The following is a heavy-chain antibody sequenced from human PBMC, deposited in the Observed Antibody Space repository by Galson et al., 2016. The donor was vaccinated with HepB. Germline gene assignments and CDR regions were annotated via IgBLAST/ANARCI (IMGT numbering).Heavy chain of an antibody. CDR1: GYTFNNYA. CDR3: TTGNLNQSFDP. CDR2: INTATGIP. Sequence: SVKVSCKASGYTFNNYAINWVRQAPGQGLEYMGWINTATGIPTYVQAFTGRFVFSVDASISTAFLQISGLRADDTAVYYCTTGNLNQSFDPWGQGTLVTVSA. V-gene: IGHV7-4-1*02. J-gene: IGHJ5*02.